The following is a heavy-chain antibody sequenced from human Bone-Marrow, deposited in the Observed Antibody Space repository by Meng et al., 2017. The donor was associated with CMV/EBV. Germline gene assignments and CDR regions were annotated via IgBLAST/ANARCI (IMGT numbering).Heavy chain of an antibody. CDR3: ARDHIRVIWFGAYGFDL. V-gene: IGHV1-46*01. CDR2: INPSGGST. Sequence: ASVKVSCKASGYTFTSYYMHWVRQAPGQGLEWMGIINPSGGSTSYAQKFQGRVTMTRDTSTSTVYMELSSLRSEDTAVYYCARDHIRVIWFGAYGFDLWGQGTTVTVSS. D-gene: IGHD3-10*01. CDR1: GYTFTSYY. J-gene: IGHJ6*02.